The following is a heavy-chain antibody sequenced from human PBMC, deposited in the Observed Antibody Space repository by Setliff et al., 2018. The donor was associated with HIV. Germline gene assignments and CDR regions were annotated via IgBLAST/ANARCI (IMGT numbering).Heavy chain of an antibody. D-gene: IGHD3-10*01. Sequence: WASVKVSCKASGYTFTANSIHWVRQAPGQGLEWMGVINPTGGNTEYAQKFQGGVTFTRDTSTRTVYMELSSLAYEDTAVYYCARGHDYGGNDFFDHWGQGTLVTVSS. CDR2: INPTGGNT. CDR1: GYTFTANS. CDR3: ARGHDYGGNDFFDH. J-gene: IGHJ4*02. V-gene: IGHV1-46*01.